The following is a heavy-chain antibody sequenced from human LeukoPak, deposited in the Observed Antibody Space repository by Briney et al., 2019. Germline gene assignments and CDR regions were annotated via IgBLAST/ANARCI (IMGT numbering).Heavy chain of an antibody. Sequence: PGGSLRLSCAASGFTVSSNYMSWVRQAPGKGLEWVSVIYSGGSTYYADSVKGRFTISRDNSKNTLYLQMNSLRAEDTAVYYCXXXVGATARWYFDYWGQGTLVTVSS. V-gene: IGHV3-66*01. CDR2: IYSGGST. J-gene: IGHJ4*02. CDR1: GFTVSSNY. D-gene: IGHD1-26*01. CDR3: XXXVGATARWYFDY.